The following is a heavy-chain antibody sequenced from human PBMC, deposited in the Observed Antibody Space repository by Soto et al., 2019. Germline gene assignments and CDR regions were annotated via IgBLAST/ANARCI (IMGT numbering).Heavy chain of an antibody. CDR2: INHSGST. Sequence: SETLSLTCAVYGGSFSGYYWSWIRQPPGKGLEWIGEINHSGSTNYNPSLKSRVTISVDTSKNQFSLKLSSVTAADTAVYYCALGGDYSAGIDYWGQGTLVTVSS. CDR3: ALGGDYSAGIDY. D-gene: IGHD4-17*01. J-gene: IGHJ4*02. CDR1: GGSFSGYY. V-gene: IGHV4-34*01.